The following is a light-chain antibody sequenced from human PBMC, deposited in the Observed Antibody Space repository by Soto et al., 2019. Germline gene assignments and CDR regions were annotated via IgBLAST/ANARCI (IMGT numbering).Light chain of an antibody. CDR2: EVG. Sequence: QSALTQPASVSGSPGQSITISCSGTSSDVGGYKYVSWYQQHPGKAPKLMIYEVGNRPSGVSNRFSGSKSGNTASLTISGLQAEDEADYYCSSYTSSNSVVFGGGTKLTVL. J-gene: IGLJ2*01. CDR1: SSDVGGYKY. CDR3: SSYTSSNSVV. V-gene: IGLV2-14*01.